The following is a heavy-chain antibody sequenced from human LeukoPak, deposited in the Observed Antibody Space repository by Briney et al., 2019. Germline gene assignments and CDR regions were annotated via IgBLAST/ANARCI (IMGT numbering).Heavy chain of an antibody. D-gene: IGHD5-12*01. Sequence: SETLSLTCTVSGGSISSYYWSWIRQPAGKGLEWIGRISPSGSTNYNPSLKSRVTMSVDTSKTQFSLRLSSVTAADTAVYYCARTYSDYDSYYYYMDVWGKGTTVTVSS. CDR1: GGSISSYY. V-gene: IGHV4-4*07. J-gene: IGHJ6*03. CDR3: ARTYSDYDSYYYYMDV. CDR2: ISPSGST.